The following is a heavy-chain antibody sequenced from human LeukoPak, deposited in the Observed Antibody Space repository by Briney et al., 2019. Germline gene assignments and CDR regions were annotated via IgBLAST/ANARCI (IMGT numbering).Heavy chain of an antibody. Sequence: SETLSLTCTVSGGSISSYYWSWIRQPPGKGLEWIGYIYYSGSTNYNPSLKSRVTISVDTSKNQFSLKLSSVTAADTAVYYCAREGRIAVAGHDAFDIWGQGTVVTVSS. CDR2: IYYSGST. CDR3: AREGRIAVAGHDAFDI. V-gene: IGHV4-59*01. D-gene: IGHD6-19*01. CDR1: GGSISSYY. J-gene: IGHJ3*02.